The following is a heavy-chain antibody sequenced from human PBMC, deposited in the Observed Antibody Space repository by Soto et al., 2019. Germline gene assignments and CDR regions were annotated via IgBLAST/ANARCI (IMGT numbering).Heavy chain of an antibody. CDR2: ISGSGDSA. CDR1: GFTFRDYA. J-gene: IGHJ4*02. V-gene: IGHV3-23*01. CDR3: GKERRGSGWSVCNY. D-gene: IGHD6-19*01. Sequence: VQLLESGGGLVQPGGSLRLSCAASGFTFRDYAMNWVRHAPGKGLEWVSDISGSGDSARYADSVRGRFTISRDNSRNTLYLQMNSLRVDDTAVYYCGKERRGSGWSVCNYWGQGTLVTVSS.